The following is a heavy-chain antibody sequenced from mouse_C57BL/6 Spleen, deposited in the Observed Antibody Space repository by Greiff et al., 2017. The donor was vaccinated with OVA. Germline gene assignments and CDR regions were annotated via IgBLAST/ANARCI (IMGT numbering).Heavy chain of an antibody. Sequence: QVQLQQSGAELVRPGASVTLSCKASGYTFTDYEMHWVKQTPVHGLEWIGAIDPETGGTASNQKFKGKAILTADKSSSTAYMELRILTSEDSSVYYCTRLTTRSYFDVWGTGPTVPVSS. J-gene: IGHJ1*03. V-gene: IGHV1-15*01. CDR3: TRLTTRSYFDV. D-gene: IGHD2-1*01. CDR2: IDPETGGT. CDR1: GYTFTDYE.